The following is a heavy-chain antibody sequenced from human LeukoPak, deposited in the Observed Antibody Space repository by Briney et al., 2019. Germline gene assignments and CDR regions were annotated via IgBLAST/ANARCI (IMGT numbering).Heavy chain of an antibody. D-gene: IGHD3-10*01. J-gene: IGHJ4*02. Sequence: SETLSLTCAVSGYSISSGYYWGWIRPPPGKGLEWIGSIYHSGSTYYNPSLKSRVTISVDTSKNQFSLKLSSVTAADTAVYYCARHSSYYGNFDYWGQGTLVTVSS. CDR2: IYHSGST. V-gene: IGHV4-38-2*01. CDR1: GYSISSGYY. CDR3: ARHSSYYGNFDY.